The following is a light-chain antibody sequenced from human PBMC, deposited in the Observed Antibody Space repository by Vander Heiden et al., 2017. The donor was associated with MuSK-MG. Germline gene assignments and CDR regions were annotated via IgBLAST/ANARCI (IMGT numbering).Light chain of an antibody. CDR2: DDS. Sequence: SYVLTQPPSVSVAPGQTARNPCGGNNIGSKSVHWYQQKPGQAPVLVCYDDSDRPSGIPERFSGSNSGTTATLTISRVEAGDEADYYCQASDSSSDLLVFGGGTKLTVL. J-gene: IGLJ2*01. V-gene: IGLV3-21*02. CDR3: QASDSSSDLLV. CDR1: NIGSKS.